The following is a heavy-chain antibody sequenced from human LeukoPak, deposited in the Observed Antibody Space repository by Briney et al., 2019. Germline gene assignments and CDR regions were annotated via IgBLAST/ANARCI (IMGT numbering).Heavy chain of an antibody. CDR3: ARAPPYGSGSRGAFDY. Sequence: SETLSLTCAVYGGSFSGYYWSWIRQPPGKGLEWIGEINHSGSTNYNPSLKGRVTISVDTSKNQFSLKLSSVTAADTAVYYCARAPPYGSGSRGAFDYWGQGTLVTVSS. V-gene: IGHV4-34*01. CDR1: GGSFSGYY. D-gene: IGHD3-10*01. CDR2: INHSGST. J-gene: IGHJ4*02.